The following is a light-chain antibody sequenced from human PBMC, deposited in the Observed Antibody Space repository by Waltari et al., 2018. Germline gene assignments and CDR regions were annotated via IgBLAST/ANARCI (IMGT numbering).Light chain of an antibody. V-gene: IGKV3-15*01. CDR3: QQYNDWLAPT. J-gene: IGKJ4*01. CDR1: QSVSGY. Sequence: EIVMTQSPATLSVSPGERAILSCRASQSVSGYLAWYQQKPGQAPRLLIYSASTRVTGIPVRFSGSGSGTEFTLTISSLQSEDFAVYHCQQYNDWLAPTFGGGTKVEI. CDR2: SAS.